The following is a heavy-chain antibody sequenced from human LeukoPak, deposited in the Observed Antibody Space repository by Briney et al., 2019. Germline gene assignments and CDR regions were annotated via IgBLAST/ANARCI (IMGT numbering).Heavy chain of an antibody. CDR2: IYSGGST. V-gene: IGHV3-53*01. CDR3: ARRLLD. J-gene: IGHJ4*02. CDR1: GFTFSSYN. Sequence: GGSLRLSCAASGFTFSSYNMSWVRQAPGKGLEWVSVIYSGGSTYYADSVKGRFTISRDNSKNTLYLQMNSLRAEDTAVYYCARRLLDWGQGTLVTVSS.